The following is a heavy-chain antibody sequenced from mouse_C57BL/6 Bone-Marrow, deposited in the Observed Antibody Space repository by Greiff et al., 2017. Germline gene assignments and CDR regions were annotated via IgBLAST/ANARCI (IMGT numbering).Heavy chain of an antibody. CDR2: ISDGGSYT. Sequence: EVKLVESGGGLVKPGGSLKLSCAASGFTFSSYAMSWVRQTPEKRLEWVATISDGGSYTYYQENVKGRFTISRDNAKNNLYLQLSHLKSEDTAMYYCASAPDYDGPMDYWGQGTSVTVSS. V-gene: IGHV5-4*03. CDR3: ASAPDYDGPMDY. CDR1: GFTFSSYA. J-gene: IGHJ4*01. D-gene: IGHD2-4*01.